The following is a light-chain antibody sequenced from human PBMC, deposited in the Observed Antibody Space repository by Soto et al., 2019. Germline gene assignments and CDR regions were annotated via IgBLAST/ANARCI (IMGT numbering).Light chain of an antibody. CDR3: QYYNNWLAT. Sequence: EVVMTQSPATLSVSPGDKVSLSCRANQTISNTLAWYQQKPGQAPRLLIYAASTRATGVSARFSGSGSGTEFTPTISSLQSEDFTIYYCQYYNNWLATFGGGTKVDIK. CDR2: AAS. V-gene: IGKV3-15*01. CDR1: QTISNT. J-gene: IGKJ4*01.